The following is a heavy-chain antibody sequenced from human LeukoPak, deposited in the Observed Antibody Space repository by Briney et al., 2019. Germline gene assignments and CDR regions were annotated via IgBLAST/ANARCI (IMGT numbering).Heavy chain of an antibody. CDR2: ISGSGGST. V-gene: IGHV3-23*01. D-gene: IGHD1-26*01. CDR3: AKVLSGSYENYFYY. Sequence: GGSLRLSCAASGFTFSSYAMSRVRQAPGKGLEWVSDISGSGGSTYYADSVKGRFTISRDNSKNTLYLQMNSLRAEDTAVYYCAKVLSGSYENYFYYWGQGTLFTVSS. CDR1: GFTFSSYA. J-gene: IGHJ4*02.